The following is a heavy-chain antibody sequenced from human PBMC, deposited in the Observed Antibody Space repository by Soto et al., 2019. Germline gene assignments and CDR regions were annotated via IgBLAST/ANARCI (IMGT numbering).Heavy chain of an antibody. CDR2: ISHDGTNK. Sequence: GGSLRLSCEVSGFTFSAYGMHWVRQAPGKGLEWVAAISHDGTNKNYGDSVKGRFTISRDNSKNMLYLQMNNLRFEDTGVYYCASQIHDYTLGDIWGQGTMFTVS. V-gene: IGHV3-30*03. D-gene: IGHD4-4*01. J-gene: IGHJ3*02. CDR3: ASQIHDYTLGDI. CDR1: GFTFSAYG.